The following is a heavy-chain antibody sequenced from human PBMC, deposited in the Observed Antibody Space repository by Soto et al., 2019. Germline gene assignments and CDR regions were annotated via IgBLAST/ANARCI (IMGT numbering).Heavy chain of an antibody. CDR3: ARVSDY. Sequence: PSETLSRTCAVACGSIRSVGYSWSWIRQPPGKCLEWIGYMYHSGNXXYSPSLKXXPSTSREPSKXRFSLXRTSVPAADAAVDYCARVSDYWRQGILVTDSS. CDR2: MYHSGNX. V-gene: IGHV4-30-2*01. J-gene: IGHJ4*02. CDR1: CGSIRSVGYS.